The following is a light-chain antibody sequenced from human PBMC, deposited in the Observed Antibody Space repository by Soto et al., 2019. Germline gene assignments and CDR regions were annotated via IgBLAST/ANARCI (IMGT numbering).Light chain of an antibody. V-gene: IGKV1-5*01. CDR1: QSISSL. CDR3: QQSYSTGT. J-gene: IGKJ1*01. Sequence: IQITQSPSTLSASVGDRVTITFRASQSISSLLAWHQQKPGKATKLLIYDASNLANGVPSRFSGSGSGTEFTLTISSLQPEDFATYYCQQSYSTGTFGQGTKVDIK. CDR2: DAS.